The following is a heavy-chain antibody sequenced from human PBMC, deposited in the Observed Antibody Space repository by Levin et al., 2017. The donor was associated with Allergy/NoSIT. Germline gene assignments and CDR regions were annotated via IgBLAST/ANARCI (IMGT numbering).Heavy chain of an antibody. J-gene: IGHJ6*02. CDR1: GFTFSSYG. V-gene: IGHV3-33*01. CDR2: IWYDGSNK. CDR3: AREGYSGYGINYYYYGMDV. D-gene: IGHD5-12*01. Sequence: GESLKISCAASGFTFSSYGMHWVRQAPGKGLEWVAVIWYDGSNKYYADSVKGRFTISRDNSKNTLYLQMNSLRAEDTAVYYCAREGYSGYGINYYYYGMDVWGQGTTVTVSS.